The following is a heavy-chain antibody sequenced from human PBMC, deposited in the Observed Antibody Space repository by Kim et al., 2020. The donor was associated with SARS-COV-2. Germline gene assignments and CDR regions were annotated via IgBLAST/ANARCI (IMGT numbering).Heavy chain of an antibody. V-gene: IGHV3-23*01. Sequence: GRFTISGDNSKSTLYLQMNSLRAEDTAVYYCAKSGGEDIPGRYYYYYGMDVWGQGTTVTVSS. J-gene: IGHJ6*02. D-gene: IGHD3-3*01. CDR3: AKSGGEDIPGRYYYYYGMDV.